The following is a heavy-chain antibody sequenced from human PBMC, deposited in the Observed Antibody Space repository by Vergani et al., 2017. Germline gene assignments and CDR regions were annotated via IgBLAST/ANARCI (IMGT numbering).Heavy chain of an antibody. CDR1: GYTFTSYG. Sequence: QVQLVQSGAEVKKPGASVKVSCKASGYTFTSYGISWVRQAPGQGLEWMGWISAYNGNTNYAQKLQGRVTMPTDTSTSTAYMELKSLRSNDRAVYYCASGGDCSSTSCYRRLGLDPWGQGTLVTVSS. CDR2: ISAYNGNT. J-gene: IGHJ5*02. V-gene: IGHV1-18*01. D-gene: IGHD2-2*02. CDR3: ASGGDCSSTSCYRRLGLDP.